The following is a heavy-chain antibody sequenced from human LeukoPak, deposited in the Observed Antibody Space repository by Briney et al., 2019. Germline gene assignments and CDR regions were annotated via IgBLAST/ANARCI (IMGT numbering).Heavy chain of an antibody. CDR3: ARGGIADRLAA. J-gene: IGHJ4*02. D-gene: IGHD6-13*01. CDR1: GGSFSGYY. Sequence: PSETLSLTCAVYGGSFSGYYCSWIRQPPGKGLEWIGEINHSGSTHYNPSLKSRVTISVDTSKNQFSLKLRSVSAADTAVYYCARGGIADRLAAWGQGTLVTVSS. CDR2: INHSGST. V-gene: IGHV4-34*01.